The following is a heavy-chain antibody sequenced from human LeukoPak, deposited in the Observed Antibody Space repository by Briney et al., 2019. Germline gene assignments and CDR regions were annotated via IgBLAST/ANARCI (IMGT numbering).Heavy chain of an antibody. CDR2: ISGSGGGT. CDR1: GFTFSNYA. CDR3: AMGPRGTYFDY. D-gene: IGHD1-26*01. V-gene: IGHV3-23*01. J-gene: IGHJ4*02. Sequence: GGSLRLSCAASGFTFSNYAVSWVRQAPGKGLEWVSAISGSGGGTYYADSVKGRFAISRDNSKNTLYLQMNSLRAEDTAVYYCAMGPRGTYFDYWGQGTLVTVFS.